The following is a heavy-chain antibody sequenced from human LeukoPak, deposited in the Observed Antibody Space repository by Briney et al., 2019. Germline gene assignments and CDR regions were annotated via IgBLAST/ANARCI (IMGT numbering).Heavy chain of an antibody. V-gene: IGHV4-4*07. D-gene: IGHD4-17*01. CDR2: IYTSGST. CDR1: GGSISSYY. CDR3: ARDDYEPRGYYYMDV. J-gene: IGHJ6*03. Sequence: SETLSLTCTVSGGSISSYYWSWIRQPAGKGLEWIGRIYTSGSTNYNPSLKSRVTMSVDTSKNQFSLKLSSVTAADTAVYYCARDDYEPRGYYYMDVWGKGTTVTVSS.